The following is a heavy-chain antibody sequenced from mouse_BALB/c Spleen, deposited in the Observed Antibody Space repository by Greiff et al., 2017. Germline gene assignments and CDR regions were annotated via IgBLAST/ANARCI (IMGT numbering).Heavy chain of an antibody. V-gene: IGHV8-8*01. CDR1: GFSLSTSGMG. D-gene: IGHD1-1*01. J-gene: IGHJ1*01. CDR3: ARMRGFSYGSSYSWYFDV. Sequence: ESGPGILQPSQTLSLTCSFSGFSLSTSGMGVGWIRQPSGKGLEWLAHIWWDDDKRYNPALKSRLTISKDTSSNQVFLKIASVDTADTATYYCARMRGFSYGSSYSWYFDVWGAGTTVTVSS. CDR2: IWWDDDK.